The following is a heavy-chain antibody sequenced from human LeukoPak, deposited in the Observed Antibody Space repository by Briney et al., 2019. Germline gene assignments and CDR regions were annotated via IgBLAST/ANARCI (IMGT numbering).Heavy chain of an antibody. D-gene: IGHD6-13*01. CDR2: IYSGGST. Sequence: GGSLRLSCAASGFTVSSNYMSWVRQAPGKGLEWVSVIYSGGSTYYADSVKGRFTISRDNSKNTLYLQMNSLRAEDTAVYYCARVVYSSSWHTPIDYYYYYMDVWGKGTTVTVSS. V-gene: IGHV3-53*01. J-gene: IGHJ6*03. CDR3: ARVVYSSSWHTPIDYYYYYMDV. CDR1: GFTVSSNY.